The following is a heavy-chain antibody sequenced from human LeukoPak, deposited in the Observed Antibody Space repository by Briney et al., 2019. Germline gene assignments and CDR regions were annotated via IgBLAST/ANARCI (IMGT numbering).Heavy chain of an antibody. Sequence: GGSLRLSCVASGFTFTSYWMHWVRQAPGKGLVWVSRINSDGSSTNYADSVKGRFTISRDNAKNTLYLQMNSLRAEDTAVYYCAKCPEMVAITNFDYWGQGTLVTVSS. CDR3: AKCPEMVAITNFDY. CDR2: INSDGSST. J-gene: IGHJ4*02. D-gene: IGHD5-12*01. V-gene: IGHV3-74*01. CDR1: GFTFTSYW.